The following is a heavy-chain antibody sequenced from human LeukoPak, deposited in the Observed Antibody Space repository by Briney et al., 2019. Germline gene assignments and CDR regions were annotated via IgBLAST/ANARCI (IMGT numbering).Heavy chain of an antibody. Sequence: GGSLRLSCAASGFRFSDYFMIWIRQAPGKGLEWVSYISSGGTAIHYADSVEGRFTISRDNAKNSLFLEMSGLRAEDTAVYYCARDLGGYSGYDYWGQGTLVTVSS. V-gene: IGHV3-11*04. CDR3: ARDLGGYSGYDY. D-gene: IGHD5-12*01. CDR2: ISSGGTAI. CDR1: GFRFSDYF. J-gene: IGHJ4*02.